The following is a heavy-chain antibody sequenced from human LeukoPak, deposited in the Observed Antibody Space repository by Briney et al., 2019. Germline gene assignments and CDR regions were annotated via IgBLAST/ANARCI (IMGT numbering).Heavy chain of an antibody. V-gene: IGHV3-64*01. CDR1: GFTFSSYA. Sequence: GGSLRLSCAASGFTFSSYAMHWVRQAPGKGLEYVSAISSNGGSTYYANSVKGRFTISRDNAKNSLYLQMNSLRAEDTAVYYCYGSGSYYKLHDAFDIWGQGTMVTVSS. CDR2: ISSNGGST. J-gene: IGHJ3*02. D-gene: IGHD3-10*01. CDR3: YGSGSYYKLHDAFDI.